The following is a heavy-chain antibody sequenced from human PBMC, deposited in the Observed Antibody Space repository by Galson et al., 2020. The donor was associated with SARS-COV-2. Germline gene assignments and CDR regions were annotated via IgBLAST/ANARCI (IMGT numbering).Heavy chain of an antibody. D-gene: IGHD6-19*01. CDR2: ISAYNGNT. CDR1: GYTFTSYG. Sequence: ASVKVSCKASGYTFTSYGISWVRQAPGQGLEWMGWISAYNGNTNYAQKLQGRVTMTTDTSTSTAYMELRSLRSDDTAVYYCARDFYEVAAPYGMDVWGQGTTVTVSS. J-gene: IGHJ6*02. CDR3: ARDFYEVAAPYGMDV. V-gene: IGHV1-18*01.